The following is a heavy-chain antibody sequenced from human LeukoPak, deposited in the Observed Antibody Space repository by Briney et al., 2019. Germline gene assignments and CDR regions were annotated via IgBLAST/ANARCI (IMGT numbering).Heavy chain of an antibody. CDR3: ARMGADYSWYFDY. CDR1: SGSISSYY. Sequence: SETLSLTCTVSSGSISSYYWSWIRQPPGKGLEYIGNVYYTGSTHYNPSLKSRVTLSVDTSKNQFSLKLSSVTAADTAVYYCARMGADYSWYFDYWGRGILVTVSS. V-gene: IGHV4-59*01. D-gene: IGHD1-26*01. CDR2: VYYTGST. J-gene: IGHJ4*02.